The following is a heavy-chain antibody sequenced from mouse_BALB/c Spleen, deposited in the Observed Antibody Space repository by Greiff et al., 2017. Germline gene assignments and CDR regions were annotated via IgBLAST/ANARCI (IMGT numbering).Heavy chain of an antibody. CDR1: GYTFTDYV. Sequence: QVQLQQSGPELVKPGASVKMSCKASGYTFTDYVISWVKQRTGQGLEWIGEIYPGSGSTYYNEKFKGKATLTADKSSNTAYMQLSSLTSEDSAVYFCEYDEVWYFDVWGAGTTVTVSS. J-gene: IGHJ1*01. CDR2: IYPGSGST. V-gene: IGHV1-77*01. CDR3: EYDEVWYFDV. D-gene: IGHD2-14*01.